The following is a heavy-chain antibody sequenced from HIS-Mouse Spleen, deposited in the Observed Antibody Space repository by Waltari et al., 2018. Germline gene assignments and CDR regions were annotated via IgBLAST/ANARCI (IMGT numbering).Heavy chain of an antibody. Sequence: QVQLVQSGAEVKKPGASVKVSCKASGYTFTGYYMHWVRQPPGQGREWMGRIKPNRGGTNYAKKFQGRVTMTRDTSISTAYMELSRLRSDDTAVYYCARDVPNWGAFDIWGQGTMVTVSS. J-gene: IGHJ3*02. CDR2: IKPNRGGT. CDR1: GYTFTGYY. CDR3: ARDVPNWGAFDI. V-gene: IGHV1-2*02. D-gene: IGHD7-27*01.